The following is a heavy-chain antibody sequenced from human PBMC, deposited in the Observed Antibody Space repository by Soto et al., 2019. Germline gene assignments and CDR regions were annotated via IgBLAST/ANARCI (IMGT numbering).Heavy chain of an antibody. CDR2: IYYSGST. V-gene: IGHV4-59*01. CDR1: GGSISSYY. CDR3: ARDYYGSGSYYNRVFYYYYMDV. J-gene: IGHJ6*03. D-gene: IGHD3-10*01. Sequence: SETLSLTCTVSGGSISSYYWSWIRQPPGKGLEWIGYIYYSGSTNYNPSLKSRVTISVDTSKNQFSLKLSSVTAADTAVYYCARDYYGSGSYYNRVFYYYYMDVWGKGATVTVSS.